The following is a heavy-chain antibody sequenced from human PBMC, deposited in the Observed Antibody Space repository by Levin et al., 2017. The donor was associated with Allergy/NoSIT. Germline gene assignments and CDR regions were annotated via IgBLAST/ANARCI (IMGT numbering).Heavy chain of an antibody. Sequence: GESLKISCAASGFTFTNAWMTWVRQAPGKGLEWVGRVKSKIDGGTTDYYAPVKGRFTLSRDDSKNTLYLQMNSLKTEDTGVYYCTTDEDPTVGPSGYWGQGTLVTVSS. J-gene: IGHJ4*02. CDR3: TTDEDPTVGPSGY. D-gene: IGHD1-26*01. V-gene: IGHV3-15*01. CDR1: GFTFTNAW. CDR2: VKSKIDGGTT.